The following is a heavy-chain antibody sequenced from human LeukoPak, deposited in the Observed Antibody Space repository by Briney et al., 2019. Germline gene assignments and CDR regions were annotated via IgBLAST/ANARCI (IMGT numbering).Heavy chain of an antibody. CDR1: GFTFSSYA. Sequence: GGSLRLSCAASGFTFSSYAMHWVRQAPGKGLEWVAVISYDGSNKYYADSVKGRFTVSRDNSKNTLYLQMNSLRAEDTAVYYCAKDPGTYYYDSSYYTGWGQGALVTVSS. V-gene: IGHV3-30-3*01. CDR3: AKDPGTYYYDSSYYTG. CDR2: ISYDGSNK. D-gene: IGHD3-22*01. J-gene: IGHJ4*02.